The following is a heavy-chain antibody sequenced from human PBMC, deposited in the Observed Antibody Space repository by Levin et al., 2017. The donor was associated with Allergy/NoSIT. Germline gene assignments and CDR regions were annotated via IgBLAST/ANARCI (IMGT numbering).Heavy chain of an antibody. V-gene: IGHV3-30*18. CDR3: AKAQGEIAAAGIGYFDL. D-gene: IGHD6-13*01. CDR2: ISYDGSNK. J-gene: IGHJ2*01. CDR1: GFTFSSYG. Sequence: GESLKISCAASGFTFSSYGMHWVRQAPGKGLEWVAVISYDGSNKYYADSVKGRFTISRDNSKNTLYLQMNSLRAEDTAVYYCAKAQGEIAAAGIGYFDLWGRGTLVTVSS.